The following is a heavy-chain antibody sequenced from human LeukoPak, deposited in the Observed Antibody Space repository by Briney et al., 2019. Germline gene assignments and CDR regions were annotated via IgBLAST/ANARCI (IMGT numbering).Heavy chain of an antibody. J-gene: IGHJ4*02. Sequence: PGGSLRLSCAASGFTFSSYWMHWVRQAPGKGLVWVSRINSDGSSTSYADSVKGRFAISRDNAKNTLYLQMNSLRAEDTAVYYCARDADIVATVFDYWGQGTLVTVSS. CDR1: GFTFSSYW. V-gene: IGHV3-74*01. CDR2: INSDGSST. D-gene: IGHD5-12*01. CDR3: ARDADIVATVFDY.